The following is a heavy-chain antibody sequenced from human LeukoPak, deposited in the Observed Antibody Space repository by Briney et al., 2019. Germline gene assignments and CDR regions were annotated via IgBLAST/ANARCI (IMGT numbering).Heavy chain of an antibody. Sequence: GASVKVSCKASGYTFTGYYMHWARQAPGQGLEWMGWINPNSGGTNYAQKFQGRVTMTRDTSISTAYMELSRLRSDDTAMYYCARGNEIFGPMTIKTHLDYWGKGTLVTVSS. V-gene: IGHV1-2*02. CDR3: ARGNEIFGPMTIKTHLDY. CDR2: INPNSGGT. D-gene: IGHD3/OR15-3a*01. J-gene: IGHJ4*02. CDR1: GYTFTGYY.